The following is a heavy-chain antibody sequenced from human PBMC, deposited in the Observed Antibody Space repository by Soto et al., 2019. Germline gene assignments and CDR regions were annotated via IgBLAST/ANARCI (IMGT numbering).Heavy chain of an antibody. J-gene: IGHJ4*02. CDR2: IYPGDSDT. CDR1: GYSFTSYW. D-gene: IGHD3-22*01. Sequence: PGESLKISCKGSGYSFTSYWIGWVRQMPGKGLEWMGIIYPGDSDTRYSPSFQGQVTTSADKSISTAYLQWSSLKASDTAMYYCARQVYYYDSSGYYPFHYWGQGTLVTVSS. CDR3: ARQVYYYDSSGYYPFHY. V-gene: IGHV5-51*01.